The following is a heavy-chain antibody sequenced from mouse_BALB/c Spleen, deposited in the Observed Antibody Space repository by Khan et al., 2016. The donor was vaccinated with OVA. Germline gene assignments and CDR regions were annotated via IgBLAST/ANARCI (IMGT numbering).Heavy chain of an antibody. CDR2: ISTYSGNT. CDR3: ASTAYDGYYDY. J-gene: IGHJ2*01. Sequence: QVQLKESGPELVRPGVSVKISCKGSGYTFTDYAMYWVKQSHAKSLEWIGLISTYSGNTNYNQKFKGTATMTVDKSSSTAYLELARLTSEDSAIYSCASTAYDGYYDYWGQGTTLTV. V-gene: IGHV1S137*01. CDR1: GYTFTDYA. D-gene: IGHD2-3*01.